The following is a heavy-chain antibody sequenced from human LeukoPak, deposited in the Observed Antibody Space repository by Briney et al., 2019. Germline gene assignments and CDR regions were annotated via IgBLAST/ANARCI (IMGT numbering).Heavy chain of an antibody. CDR2: IIPIFGTA. J-gene: IGHJ3*02. Sequence: SVKVSCKASGGTFSSYAISWVRQAPGQGLEWMGRIIPIFGTANYAQKFQGRVTITTDESTSTAYMELSSLRSEDTAVYYCARVMYYDSSALDYAFDIWGQGTMVTVSS. V-gene: IGHV1-69*05. D-gene: IGHD3-22*01. CDR1: GGTFSSYA. CDR3: ARVMYYDSSALDYAFDI.